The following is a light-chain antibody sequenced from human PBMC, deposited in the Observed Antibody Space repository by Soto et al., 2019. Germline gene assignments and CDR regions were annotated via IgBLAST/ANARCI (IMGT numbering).Light chain of an antibody. V-gene: IGKV1D-8*01. CDR2: AAS. Sequence: VIWMPQYPSLLSASTGDRFTISCLMSQGISSYLAWYQQKPGKAPELLIYAASTLQSGVPSRFSGSGSGTDFTLTISCLQSEDFTPYYCQLYSFFPPTFGQGGIVDIK. CDR1: QGISSY. J-gene: IGKJ1*01. CDR3: QLYSFFPPT.